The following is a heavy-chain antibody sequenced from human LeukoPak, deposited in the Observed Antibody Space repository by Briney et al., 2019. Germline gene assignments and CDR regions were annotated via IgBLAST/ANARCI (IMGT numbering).Heavy chain of an antibody. D-gene: IGHD6-25*01. J-gene: IGHJ5*02. CDR3: ARDRIQGSIGAYWFDP. CDR1: GFTFSDYY. V-gene: IGHV3-11*01. CDR2: ISSSGSTI. Sequence: PGGSLRLSCAASGFTFSDYYMSWIRQAPGKGMEWVSYISSSGSTIYYADSVKGRFTISRDNAKNSLYLQMNSLRAEDTAVYDCARDRIQGSIGAYWFDPWGQGTLVTVSS.